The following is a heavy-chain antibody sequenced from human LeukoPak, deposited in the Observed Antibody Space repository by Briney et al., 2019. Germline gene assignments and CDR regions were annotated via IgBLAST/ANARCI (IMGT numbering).Heavy chain of an antibody. CDR2: IYYSGST. V-gene: IGHV4-59*01. J-gene: IGHJ4*02. CDR1: GGSISSYY. CDR3: ARWDIVATTFGY. D-gene: IGHD5-12*01. Sequence: PSETLSLTCTVSGGSISSYYWSWIRQPPGKGLEWTGYIYYSGSTNYNPSLKSRVTISVDTSKNQFSLKLSSVTAADTAVYYCARWDIVATTFGYWGQGTLVTVSS.